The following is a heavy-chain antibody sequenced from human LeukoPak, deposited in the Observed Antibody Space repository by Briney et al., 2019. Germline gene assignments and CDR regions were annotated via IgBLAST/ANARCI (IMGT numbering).Heavy chain of an antibody. J-gene: IGHJ5*02. CDR2: INPNSGGT. CDR1: GYTFTGYY. V-gene: IGHV1-2*04. CDR3: ARERGSGSLNWFDP. D-gene: IGHD1-26*01. Sequence: ASVSDSCKATGYTFTGYYMQWVRQAPGKGIEWMGWINPNSGGTNYAQKFQGWVTMTRDTSISTAYMELSRLRSEDTAVYYCARERGSGSLNWFDPWGQGTLVTVSS.